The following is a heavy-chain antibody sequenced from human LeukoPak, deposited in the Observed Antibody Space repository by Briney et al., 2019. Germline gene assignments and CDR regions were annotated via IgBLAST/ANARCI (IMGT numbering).Heavy chain of an antibody. CDR1: GFTFSSYW. J-gene: IGHJ4*02. Sequence: GGSLRLSCAASGFTFSSYWMSWVRQAPGKGLEWVANIKQDGSEKYYVDSVKGRFTISRDDAKNSLYLQMNSLRAEDTAVYYCAREMLAYYYDSSGYLDYWGQGTLVTVSS. CDR3: AREMLAYYYDSSGYLDY. V-gene: IGHV3-7*01. D-gene: IGHD3-22*01. CDR2: IKQDGSEK.